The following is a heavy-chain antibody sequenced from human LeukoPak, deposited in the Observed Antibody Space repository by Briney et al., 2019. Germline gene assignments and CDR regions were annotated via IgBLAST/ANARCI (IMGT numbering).Heavy chain of an antibody. J-gene: IGHJ4*02. CDR3: ARDSNYDSSGLGPCVDY. Sequence: GRSLRLSCAASGFTFSSYAMHWVRQAPGKGLEWVAVISYDGSNKYYADSVKGRFTISRHNSKNTLYLQMNSLRAEDTAVYYCARDSNYDSSGLGPCVDYWGQGTLVTVSS. D-gene: IGHD3-22*01. CDR1: GFTFSSYA. CDR2: ISYDGSNK. V-gene: IGHV3-30-3*01.